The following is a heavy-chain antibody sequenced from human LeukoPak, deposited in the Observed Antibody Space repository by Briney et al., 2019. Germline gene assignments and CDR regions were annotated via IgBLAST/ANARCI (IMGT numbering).Heavy chain of an antibody. CDR3: ARGQSDCSGGSCSYYFDY. D-gene: IGHD2-15*01. Sequence: SETLSLTCAVYVGSFSGYYWSWIRQPPGKGLEWSGEINHSGSTNYNPSLKSRVTISVDTSKNQFSLKLSSVTAADTAVYYCARGQSDCSGGSCSYYFDYWGQGTLVTVSS. J-gene: IGHJ4*02. CDR1: VGSFSGYY. CDR2: INHSGST. V-gene: IGHV4-34*01.